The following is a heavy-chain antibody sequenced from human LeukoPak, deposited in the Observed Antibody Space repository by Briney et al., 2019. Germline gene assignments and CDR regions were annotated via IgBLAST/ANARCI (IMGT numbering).Heavy chain of an antibody. V-gene: IGHV1-18*01. CDR3: ARVETLYSGSGSGDY. CDR2: ISAYSANT. CDR1: GYTFTSYG. Sequence: ASVEVSCKASGYTFTSYGISWVRQAPGQGLEWMGWISAYSANTDYAQKLQGRVTMTTDTSTSTAYMELRNLRSDDTAVYYCARVETLYSGSGSGDYWGQGTLVTVSS. D-gene: IGHD3-10*01. J-gene: IGHJ4*02.